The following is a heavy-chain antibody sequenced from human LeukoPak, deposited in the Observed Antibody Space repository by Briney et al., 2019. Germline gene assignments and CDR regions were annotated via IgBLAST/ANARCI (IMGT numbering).Heavy chain of an antibody. D-gene: IGHD5-12*01. CDR3: ARLDIVATTNFDY. V-gene: IGHV4-39*07. CDR2: IYYTGST. Sequence: PSETLSLTCTVSGGSISSGSYYWGWIRQPPGKGLEWIGSIYYTGSTYYNPSLKSRVTISLDTSKTQFSLKLSSVTAADTAVYYCARLDIVATTNFDYWGQGTLVTVSS. CDR1: GGSISSGSYY. J-gene: IGHJ4*02.